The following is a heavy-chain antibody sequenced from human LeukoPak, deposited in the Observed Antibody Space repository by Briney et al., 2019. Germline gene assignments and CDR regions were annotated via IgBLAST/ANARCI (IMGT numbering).Heavy chain of an antibody. J-gene: IGHJ4*02. D-gene: IGHD5-18*01. CDR1: GGSFSGYY. Sequence: PSETLSLTCAVYGGSFSGYYWSWIRQPPGKGLEWIGEINHSGSTNYNPSLKSRVTISVDTSKNQFSLKLSSVTAADTAVYYCARGRALYSDGDLDYWGQGTLVTVSS. V-gene: IGHV4-34*01. CDR3: ARGRALYSDGDLDY. CDR2: INHSGST.